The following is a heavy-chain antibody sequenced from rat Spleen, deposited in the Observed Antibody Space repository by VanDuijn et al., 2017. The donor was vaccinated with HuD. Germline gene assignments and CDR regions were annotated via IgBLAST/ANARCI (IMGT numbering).Heavy chain of an antibody. Sequence: EVHLVESGGGLVQPGGSLKFSCAASGFTFSDYAMGWVRQAPKKGLEWVATISSEGRSSYYRDSVKGRFTISRDNAQNTLYLQMNSLRSEDTATYFCARPLALNWFAYWGQGTLVTVSS. CDR2: ISSEGRSS. J-gene: IGHJ3*01. D-gene: IGHD3-2*01. CDR1: GFTFSDYA. V-gene: IGHV5-17*01. CDR3: ARPLALNWFAY.